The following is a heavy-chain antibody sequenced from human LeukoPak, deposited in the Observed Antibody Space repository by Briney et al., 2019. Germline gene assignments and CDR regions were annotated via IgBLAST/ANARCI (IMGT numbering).Heavy chain of an antibody. CDR2: ISAYNGNT. D-gene: IGHD6-6*01. CDR1: GYTFTSYD. Sequence: GASVKVSCKASGYTFTSYDINWVRQAPGQGLEWMGWISAYNGNTNYAQTLQGRVTMTTDTSTRTTYMELRSLRSDDTAAYYCARYVREYSSSSPLLSWFDPWGQGTLVTVSS. CDR3: ARYVREYSSSSPLLSWFDP. V-gene: IGHV1-18*01. J-gene: IGHJ5*02.